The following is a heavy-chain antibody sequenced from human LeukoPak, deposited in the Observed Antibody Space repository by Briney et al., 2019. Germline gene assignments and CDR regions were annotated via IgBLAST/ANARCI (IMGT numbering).Heavy chain of an antibody. CDR3: ARGSGYSYGIDY. D-gene: IGHD5-18*01. V-gene: IGHV4-30-4*01. CDR2: IYYSGST. CDR1: GGSISSGDYY. J-gene: IGHJ4*02. Sequence: PSQTLSLTCTVSGGSISSGDYYWSWIRQPPGKGLEWIGYIYYSGSTYYNPSLKSRVTISVDTSKNQFSLKLSSVTAADTAVYCCARGSGYSYGIDYWGQGTLVTVSS.